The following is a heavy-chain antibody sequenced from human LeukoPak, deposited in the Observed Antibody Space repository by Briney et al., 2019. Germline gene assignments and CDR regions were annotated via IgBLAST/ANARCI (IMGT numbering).Heavy chain of an antibody. J-gene: IGHJ4*02. CDR2: LSYDGSLK. D-gene: IGHD3-16*01. CDR3: ATSIERSTWGSHALDF. Sequence: GTSLRLSCTGSGFTFSDSGMHWVRQAPGKGLEWMAILSYDGSLKYYADSAKGRFTIFRDNSKNTLYLQMNSLRVEDTAVYYCATSIERSTWGSHALDFWGQGTLVTVSS. CDR1: GFTFSDSG. V-gene: IGHV3-30*04.